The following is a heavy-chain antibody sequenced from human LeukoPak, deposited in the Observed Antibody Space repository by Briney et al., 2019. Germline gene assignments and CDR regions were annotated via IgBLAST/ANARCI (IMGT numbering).Heavy chain of an antibody. D-gene: IGHD5-18*01. V-gene: IGHV4-61*01. J-gene: IGHJ4*02. CDR3: ARGRSYGFDFDS. CDR2: KYYSGSA. CDR1: GVSINTCCYY. Sequence: SETLSLTCDVSGVSINTCCYYWTWIRQPPGKGLEWIGYKYYSGSARYNSSLRSRLTISLDSSKNQFSLRLTSVTAADTAVYYCARGRSYGFDFDSWGPGTLVIVSP.